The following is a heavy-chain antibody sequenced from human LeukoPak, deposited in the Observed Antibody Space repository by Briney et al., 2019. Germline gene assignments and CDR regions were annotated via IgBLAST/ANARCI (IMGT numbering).Heavy chain of an antibody. J-gene: IGHJ4*02. CDR3: ATGGSHCNNNNCYSSYFFDL. V-gene: IGHV1-69*04. CDR2: IIPHLDIV. Sequence: SVKVSCKASGYTFTSYDINWVRQATGQGPEWMGRIIPHLDIVIYAEKFQGRLTITADTSTSTAYMELSSLRSEDTAVYYCATGGSHCNNNNCYSSYFFDLWGQGTLVTVSS. D-gene: IGHD2/OR15-2a*01. CDR1: GYTFTSYD.